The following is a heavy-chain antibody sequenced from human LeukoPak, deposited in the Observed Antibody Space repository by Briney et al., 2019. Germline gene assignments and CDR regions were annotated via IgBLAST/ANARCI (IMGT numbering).Heavy chain of an antibody. Sequence: SETLSLTCTVSGGSISSYYWSWIRQPAGKGLEWIGRIYTSGSTNYNPSLKSRVTMSVDTSKNQFSLKLSSVTAADSAVYYCARDPPVGYCSGTSCYSDAFDIWGQGTMVTVSS. D-gene: IGHD2-2*01. CDR1: GGSISSYY. V-gene: IGHV4-4*07. CDR2: IYTSGST. CDR3: ARDPPVGYCSGTSCYSDAFDI. J-gene: IGHJ3*02.